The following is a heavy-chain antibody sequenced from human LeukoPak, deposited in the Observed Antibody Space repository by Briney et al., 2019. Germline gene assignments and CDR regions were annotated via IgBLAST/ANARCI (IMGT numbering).Heavy chain of an antibody. Sequence: PGGSLRLSCAASGFTFSSYWMSWVRQAPGKGLEWVSSITSSSSYIYYADSVKGRFTISRDNAKNSLFLQMNSLRVEDTAVYYCARHVVAVGFDYWGQGNLVTVSS. J-gene: IGHJ4*02. CDR3: ARHVVAVGFDY. D-gene: IGHD3-22*01. CDR2: ITSSSSYI. CDR1: GFTFSSYW. V-gene: IGHV3-21*01.